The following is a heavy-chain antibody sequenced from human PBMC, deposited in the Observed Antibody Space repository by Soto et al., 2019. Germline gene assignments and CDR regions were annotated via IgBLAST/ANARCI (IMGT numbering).Heavy chain of an antibody. CDR1: GRSLSRIGYY. CDR3: ASSVQMATIPDL. CDR2: MSNSGST. V-gene: IGHV4-31*03. D-gene: IGHD5-12*01. J-gene: IGHJ5*02. Sequence: ASDTLSLTCTASGRSLSRIGYYLSWIRQHPAKCLEWVGYMSNSGSTYYNPSLKSRVAMSIDTSKNHVSLTLTSLTAADTAIYYCASSVQMATIPDLWGQGTRVTVSS.